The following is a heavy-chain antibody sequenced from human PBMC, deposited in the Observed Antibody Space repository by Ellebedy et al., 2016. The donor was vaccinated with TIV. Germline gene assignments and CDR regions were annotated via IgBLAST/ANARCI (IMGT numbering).Heavy chain of an antibody. V-gene: IGHV3-23*01. CDR1: GFTFSSYA. CDR3: AKLDDILTGTYYYYGMDV. Sequence: GESLKISCAASGFTFSSYAMSWVRQAPGKGLEWVSAISGSGGSTYYADSVEGRFTISRDNSKNTLYLQMNSLRAEDTAVYYCAKLDDILTGTYYYYGMDVWGQGTTVTVSS. J-gene: IGHJ6*02. CDR2: ISGSGGST. D-gene: IGHD3-9*01.